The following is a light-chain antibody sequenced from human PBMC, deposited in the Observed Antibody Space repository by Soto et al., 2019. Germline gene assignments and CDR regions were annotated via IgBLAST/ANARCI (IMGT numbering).Light chain of an antibody. CDR2: RSN. CDR1: KSNIGSGY. CDR3: AAWDDSLSGVV. J-gene: IGLJ2*01. Sequence: QSVLTQPPSASGTPGQTVTISCSGGKSNIGSGYVYWYQQLPGTAPKVLIFRSNQRPSGVPDRISGSRSGTSASLAISGLRSDDEAEYYCAAWDDSLSGVVFGGGTKVTVL. V-gene: IGLV1-47*01.